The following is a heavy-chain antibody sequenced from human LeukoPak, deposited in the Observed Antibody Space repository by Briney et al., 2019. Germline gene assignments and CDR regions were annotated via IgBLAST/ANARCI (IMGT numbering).Heavy chain of an antibody. V-gene: IGHV1-18*04. CDR1: GYTFTSYG. CDR3: AREDILTGYSSAEYFQH. CDR2: ISAYNGNT. J-gene: IGHJ1*01. D-gene: IGHD3-9*01. Sequence: ASVKVSCKASGYTFTSYGISWVRQAPGQGLEWMGWISAYNGNTNYAQKLQGRVTMTTDTSTSTAYMELRSLRSDDTAVYYCAREDILTGYSSAEYFQHWGQGTLLTVSS.